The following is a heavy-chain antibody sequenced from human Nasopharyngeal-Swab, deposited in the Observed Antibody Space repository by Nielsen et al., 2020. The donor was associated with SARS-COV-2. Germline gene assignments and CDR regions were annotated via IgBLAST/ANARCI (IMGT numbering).Heavy chain of an antibody. D-gene: IGHD1-26*01. V-gene: IGHV1-2*02. CDR1: GYTFTGYY. CDR3: ARVGLVGARYYYGMDV. J-gene: IGHJ6*02. CDR2: TNPNSGGT. Sequence: ASVKVFCKASGYTFTGYYMHWVRQAPGQGLEWMGWTNPNSGGTNYAQKFQGRVTMTRDTSISTAYMELSRLRSDDTAVYYCARVGLVGARYYYGMDVWGQGTTVTVSS.